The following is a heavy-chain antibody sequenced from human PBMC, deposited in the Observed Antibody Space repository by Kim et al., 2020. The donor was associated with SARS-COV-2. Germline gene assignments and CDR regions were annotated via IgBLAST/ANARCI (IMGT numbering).Heavy chain of an antibody. Sequence: GGSLRLSCAASGFTFSDARLNWVRQAPGKGLEWVGRIKSKTNGCATGYGASVKGRFTISRDDSKNTLYLQMNSLKTEDTAVYYCTTDSGEHCGFGGYFGIWGQGTTVTVSS. D-gene: IGHD2-21*01. CDR2: IKSKTNGCAT. J-gene: IGHJ6*02. CDR1: GFTFSDAR. CDR3: TTDSGEHCGFGGYFGI. V-gene: IGHV3-15*01.